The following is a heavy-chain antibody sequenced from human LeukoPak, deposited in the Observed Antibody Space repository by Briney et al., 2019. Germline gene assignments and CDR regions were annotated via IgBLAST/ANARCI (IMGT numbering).Heavy chain of an antibody. V-gene: IGHV3-7*01. J-gene: IGHJ4*02. CDR1: GFTFSSYW. CDR2: IKQDASER. Sequence: GGSPRLSCAASGFTFSSYWMTWVRQAPGKGLEWVANIKQDASERYYVDSVKGRFTISRDNAKNSLYLQMNSLRAEDTAVYYCATPTAGTWHFDYWGQGTLVTVSS. D-gene: IGHD1-1*01. CDR3: ATPTAGTWHFDY.